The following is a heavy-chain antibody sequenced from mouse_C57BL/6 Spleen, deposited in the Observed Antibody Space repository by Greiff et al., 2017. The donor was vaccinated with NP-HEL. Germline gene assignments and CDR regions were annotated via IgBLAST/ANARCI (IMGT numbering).Heavy chain of an antibody. CDR1: GFTFSDYE. J-gene: IGHJ3*01. V-gene: IGHV5-17*01. CDR2: ISSGSSTI. CDR3: ARPDYDPSWFAY. D-gene: IGHD2-4*01. Sequence: EVKLVESGGGLVKPGGSLKLSCAASGFTFSDYEMHWVRQAPEKGLEWVAYISSGSSTIYYADTVKGRFTISRDNAKNTLFLQMTSLRSEDTAMYYCARPDYDPSWFAYWGQRTLVTVSA.